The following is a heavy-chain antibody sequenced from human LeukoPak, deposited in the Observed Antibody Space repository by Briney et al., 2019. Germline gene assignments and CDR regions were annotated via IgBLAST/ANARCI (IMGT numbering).Heavy chain of an antibody. Sequence: GGSLRLSCAASGFTFSSYDMHWVRQGTGKGLEWVSAIGSDGDTFYPGSVKGRFTISRENAKNSLYLQINSLRAGDTAVYYCARARRGASYAFDIWGQGTMVTVSS. CDR3: ARARRGASYAFDI. D-gene: IGHD6-25*01. CDR2: IGSDGDT. J-gene: IGHJ3*02. V-gene: IGHV3-13*01. CDR1: GFTFSSYD.